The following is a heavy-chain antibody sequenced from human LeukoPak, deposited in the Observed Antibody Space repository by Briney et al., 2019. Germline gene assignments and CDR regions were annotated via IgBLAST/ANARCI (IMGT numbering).Heavy chain of an antibody. Sequence: ASVKVSCKASGYTFTSYGISWVRQAPGQGLEWMGWISAYNGNTNYAQKLQGRVTMTTDTSTSTAYMELRSLRSDDTAVYYCARDPSSQDYGDFYYFDYWGQGTLVTVSS. CDR1: GYTFTSYG. V-gene: IGHV1-18*01. J-gene: IGHJ4*02. CDR2: ISAYNGNT. D-gene: IGHD4-17*01. CDR3: ARDPSSQDYGDFYYFDY.